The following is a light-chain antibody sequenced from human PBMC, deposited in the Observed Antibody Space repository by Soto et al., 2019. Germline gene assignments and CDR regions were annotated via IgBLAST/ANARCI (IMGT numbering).Light chain of an antibody. Sequence: SLALSLGERATINCKSSRTVLKSSINKNFLAWYQQKPGQPPKLLISWASTRDSGVPDRFSGSGSATDFTLTISRLQAEDVAVYYCQQYYSIPQTFGQGTKVEIK. CDR1: RTVLKSSINKNF. CDR2: WAS. J-gene: IGKJ1*01. V-gene: IGKV4-1*01. CDR3: QQYYSIPQT.